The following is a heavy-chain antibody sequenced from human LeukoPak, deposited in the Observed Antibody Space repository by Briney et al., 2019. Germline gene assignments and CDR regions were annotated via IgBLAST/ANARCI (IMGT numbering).Heavy chain of an antibody. CDR3: ARHPRDFTGIVNHYYMDG. D-gene: IGHD3-16*02. V-gene: IGHV3-30*03. CDR2: ISYEGRK. CDR1: GFTFSSYG. Sequence: PGRSLRLSCVGSGFTFSSYGIHWVRQAPGKGREWVAVISYEGRKSYTGGGKVRFTISRDNSKNTLFLQMNSLRSEDTAVYYCARHPRDFTGIVNHYYMDGWGKGTTVTVSS. J-gene: IGHJ6*03.